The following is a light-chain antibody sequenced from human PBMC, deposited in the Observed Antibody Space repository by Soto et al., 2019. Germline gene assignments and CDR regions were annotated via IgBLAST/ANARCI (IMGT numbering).Light chain of an antibody. CDR3: CSYAGSTTYV. J-gene: IGLJ1*01. Sequence: QSVLTQPASVYGSPRQSITISCTGTSSYVGSYDLVSWYQQHPGKAPKLIIYDVSKRPSGVSSRFSGSKSGNTASLTISGLQAEDEADYHCCSYAGSTTYVFGTGTKVTVL. CDR2: DVS. V-gene: IGLV2-23*02. CDR1: SSYVGSYDL.